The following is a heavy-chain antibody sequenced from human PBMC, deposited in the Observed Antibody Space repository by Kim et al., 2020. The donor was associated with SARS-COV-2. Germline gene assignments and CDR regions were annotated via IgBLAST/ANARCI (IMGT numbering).Heavy chain of an antibody. Sequence: SETLSLTCTVSGGSISSYYWSWIRQPAGKGLEWIGRIYTSGSTNYSPSLKSRVTMSVDTSKNQFSLKLSSVTAADTAVYYCARDENKRGYQLLSTGYMDVWGKGTTVTVSS. CDR1: GGSISSYY. CDR2: IYTSGST. J-gene: IGHJ6*03. V-gene: IGHV4-4*07. D-gene: IGHD2-2*01. CDR3: ARDENKRGYQLLSTGYMDV.